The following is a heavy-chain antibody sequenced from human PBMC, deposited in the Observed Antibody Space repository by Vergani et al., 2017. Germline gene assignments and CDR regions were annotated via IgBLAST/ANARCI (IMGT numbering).Heavy chain of an antibody. J-gene: IGHJ6*02. CDR3: ARDRDSPRLLWFGEDTNDYYGMDV. CDR2: IRSKAYGGTT. V-gene: IGHV3-49*05. D-gene: IGHD3-10*01. CDR1: GFTFGDYA. Sequence: EVQLVESGGGLVKPGRSLRLSCTASGFTFGDYAMSWFRQAPGKGLEWVGFIRSKAYGGTTEYAASVKGRFTISRDDSKSIAYLQMNSLKTEDTAVYYCARDRDSPRLLWFGEDTNDYYGMDVWGQGTTVTVSS.